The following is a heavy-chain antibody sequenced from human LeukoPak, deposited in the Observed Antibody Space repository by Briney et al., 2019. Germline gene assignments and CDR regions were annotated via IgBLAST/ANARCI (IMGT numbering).Heavy chain of an antibody. CDR3: ARPYYYDSSGSLEDAFDI. CDR2: IKQDGSEK. D-gene: IGHD3-22*01. V-gene: IGHV3-7*01. CDR1: GFTFSSYW. J-gene: IGHJ3*02. Sequence: GGSLRLSCAASGFTFSSYWMSWVRQAPGKGLEWVAHIKQDGSEKYYVDSVKGRFTISRDNAKNSLYLQMNSLRAEDTAVYYCARPYYYDSSGSLEDAFDIWGQGTMVTVSS.